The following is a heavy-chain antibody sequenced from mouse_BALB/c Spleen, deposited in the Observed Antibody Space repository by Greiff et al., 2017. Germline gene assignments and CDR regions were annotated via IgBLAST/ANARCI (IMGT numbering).Heavy chain of an antibody. D-gene: IGHD1-1*01. Sequence: EVHLVESGGGLVQPGGSRKLSCAASGFTFSSFGMHWVRQAPEKGLEWVAYISSGSSTIYYADTVKGRFTISRDNPKNTLFLQMTSLRSEDTAMYYCARSLDYYGSRYCDYWGQGTTRTVSS. CDR1: GFTFSSFG. CDR2: ISSGSSTI. CDR3: ARSLDYYGSRYCDY. J-gene: IGHJ2*01. V-gene: IGHV5-17*02.